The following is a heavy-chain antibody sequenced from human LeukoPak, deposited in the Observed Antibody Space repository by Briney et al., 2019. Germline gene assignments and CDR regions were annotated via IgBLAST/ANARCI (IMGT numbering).Heavy chain of an antibody. CDR2: ISYQGSNK. V-gene: IGHV3-30*04. CDR1: GFTFSNYA. CDR3: AREYGDPRLRYFDY. D-gene: IGHD4-17*01. Sequence: GGSLRLSCAASGFTFSNYAMHWVRQAPGKGLEWVAVISYQGSNKYYADSVKGRFTISRDNSKNTLYLQMISLRAEDTAVYYCAREYGDPRLRYFDYWGQGTLVTVSS. J-gene: IGHJ4*02.